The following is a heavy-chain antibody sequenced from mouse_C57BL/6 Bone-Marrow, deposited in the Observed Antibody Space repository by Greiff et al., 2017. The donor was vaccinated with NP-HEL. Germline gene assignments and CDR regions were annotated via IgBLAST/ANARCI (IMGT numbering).Heavy chain of an antibody. J-gene: IGHJ2*01. CDR3: ARSWDSFDY. V-gene: IGHV1-50*01. CDR1: GYTFTSYW. CDR2: IDPSDSYT. Sequence: QVQLKQPGAELVKPGASVKLSCKASGYTFTSYWMQWVKQRPGQGLEWIGEIDPSDSYTNYNQKFKGKATLTVDTSSSTAYMQLSSLTSEDSAVYYCARSWDSFDYWGQGTTLTVSS.